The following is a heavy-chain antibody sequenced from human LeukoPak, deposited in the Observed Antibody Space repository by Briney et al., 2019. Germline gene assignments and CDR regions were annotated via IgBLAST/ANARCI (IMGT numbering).Heavy chain of an antibody. J-gene: IGHJ5*02. CDR3: SRGTDYGDNWFDP. Sequence: SETLSLTCAVYGGSFSGYYWSWIRQPPGKGLEWIGEINHSGSTNYNPSLKSRVTILVDTSKNQFSLKLSSVTAADTAVYYCSRGTDYGDNWFDPWGRGTLVTVSS. V-gene: IGHV4-34*01. D-gene: IGHD4-17*01. CDR2: INHSGST. CDR1: GGSFSGYY.